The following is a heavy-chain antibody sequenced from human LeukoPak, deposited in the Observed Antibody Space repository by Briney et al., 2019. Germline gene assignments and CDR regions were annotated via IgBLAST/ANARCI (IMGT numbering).Heavy chain of an antibody. CDR2: ISGSGGST. J-gene: IGHJ4*02. Sequence: QSGGSLRLSCAASGFTFSSYAMSWVRQAPGKGLEWVSAISGSGGSTYYADSVKGRFTISRDNSKNTLYLQMNSLRAEDTAVYYCAKTPHGYSYGYGIDYWGQGTLVTVSS. CDR1: GFTFSSYA. D-gene: IGHD5-18*01. CDR3: AKTPHGYSYGYGIDY. V-gene: IGHV3-23*01.